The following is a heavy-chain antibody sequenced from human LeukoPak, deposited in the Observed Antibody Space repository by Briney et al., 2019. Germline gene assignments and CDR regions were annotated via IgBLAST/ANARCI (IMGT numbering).Heavy chain of an antibody. J-gene: IGHJ4*02. CDR1: GFTLSSYS. CDR3: ASGRRTVAGLDY. D-gene: IGHD6-19*01. CDR2: ISSSSSYI. V-gene: IGHV3-21*01. Sequence: GGSLRLSCAASGFTLSSYSMNWVRQAPGKGLEWVSSISSSSSYIYYADSVKGRFTISRDNAKNSLYLQMNSLRAEDTAVYYCASGRRTVAGLDYWGQGTLVTVSS.